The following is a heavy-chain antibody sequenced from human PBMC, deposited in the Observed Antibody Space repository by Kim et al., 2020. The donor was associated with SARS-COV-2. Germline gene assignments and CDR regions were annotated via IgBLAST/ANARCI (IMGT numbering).Heavy chain of an antibody. Sequence: SVKVSCKASGGTFSSYAISWVRQAPGQGLEWMGGIIPIFGTTNYAQKFQGRVTITADASTSTAYMELSSLRSEDTAVYYCARGSSSPTNAFDYWGQGTLVTVFS. D-gene: IGHD6-13*01. CDR1: GGTFSSYA. CDR2: IIPIFGTT. V-gene: IGHV1-69*13. CDR3: ARGSSSPTNAFDY. J-gene: IGHJ4*02.